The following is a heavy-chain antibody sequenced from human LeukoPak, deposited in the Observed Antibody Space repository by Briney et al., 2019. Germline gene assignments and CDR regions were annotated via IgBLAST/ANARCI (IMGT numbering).Heavy chain of an antibody. Sequence: GGSLRLSCAVSGFTFSNYSMNWVRQAPGKGLEWVSAISGSGGSTYYADSVKGRFTISRDNSKNTLYLQMNSLRAEDTAVYYCAKSSGWSKRDYFDYWGQGTLVTVSS. V-gene: IGHV3-23*01. J-gene: IGHJ4*02. D-gene: IGHD6-19*01. CDR2: ISGSGGST. CDR1: GFTFSNYS. CDR3: AKSSGWSKRDYFDY.